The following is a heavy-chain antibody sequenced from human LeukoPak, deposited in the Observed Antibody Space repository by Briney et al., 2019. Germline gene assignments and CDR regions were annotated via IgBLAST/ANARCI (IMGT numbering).Heavy chain of an antibody. CDR3: AKNSDTAMADY. V-gene: IGHV3-30*18. J-gene: IGHJ4*02. Sequence: TGGSLRLSCAASGFTFSIYGMHWVRQARGKGLEWVAVISYDGSNKYYADSVKGRFTISRDNSKNTLYLQMNSLRAEDTAVYYCAKNSDTAMADYWGQGTLVTVSS. D-gene: IGHD5-18*01. CDR1: GFTFSIYG. CDR2: ISYDGSNK.